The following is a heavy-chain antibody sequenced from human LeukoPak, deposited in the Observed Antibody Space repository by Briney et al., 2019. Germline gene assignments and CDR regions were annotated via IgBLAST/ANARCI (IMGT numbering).Heavy chain of an antibody. CDR3: ARDPGYCTSTRCYTGPFDS. CDR1: GFTFSSYS. Sequence: PGGSLRLSCAASGFTFSSYSMNWVRQAPGKGLEWVSSISSSSSYIYYADSVKGRFTISRDNAKNSLYLQMNSLRVEDTAVYYCARDPGYCTSTRCYTGPFDSWGQGTLVTDSS. CDR2: ISSSSSYI. V-gene: IGHV3-21*01. D-gene: IGHD2-2*02. J-gene: IGHJ4*02.